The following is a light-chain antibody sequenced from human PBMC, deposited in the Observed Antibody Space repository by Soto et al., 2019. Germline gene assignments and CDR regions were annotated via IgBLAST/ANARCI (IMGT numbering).Light chain of an antibody. CDR3: QHYTHRPWT. J-gene: IGKJ1*01. CDR1: QSISGA. V-gene: IGKV3-15*01. CDR2: GAS. Sequence: EMGMTHSRATLSVSTCGRATLSPRASQSISGALAWYQQKPGQAPRLLIYGASTRATTFPARLRGSGSCTHFTPTNRSLQSEHFPVHSCQHYTHRPWTFGEGTKVDIK.